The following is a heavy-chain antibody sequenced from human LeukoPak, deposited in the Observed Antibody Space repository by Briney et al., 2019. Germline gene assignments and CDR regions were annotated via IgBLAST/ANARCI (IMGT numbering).Heavy chain of an antibody. CDR3: VQVYGSGDYRPDC. CDR1: GGSFTSSVSY. J-gene: IGHJ4*02. V-gene: IGHV4-39*01. CDR2: IYSTGIT. D-gene: IGHD3-10*01. Sequence: SETLSLTCSVSGGSFTSSVSYWGWIRQPPGKGLEWIGSIYSTGITYYNPSLQSRITISVDTPKNQFSLTLSSVTAADTAVYYCVQVYGSGDYRPDCWGQGTLVTVSS.